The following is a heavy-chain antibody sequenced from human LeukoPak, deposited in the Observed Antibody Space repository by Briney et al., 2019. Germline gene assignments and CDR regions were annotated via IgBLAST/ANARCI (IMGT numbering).Heavy chain of an antibody. D-gene: IGHD2-15*01. J-gene: IGHJ4*02. CDR2: ISYDGSNK. CDR3: ARDRGEATRGFDY. Sequence: PGKSLGLSCAASGFTFSGYPIHWVRQAPGKGLEWVAVISYDGSNKYYADSVKGRFTISRDNSKNTLYLQMNSLRAEDTAVYYCARDRGEATRGFDYWGQGTLVTVSS. CDR1: GFTFSGYP. V-gene: IGHV3-30-3*01.